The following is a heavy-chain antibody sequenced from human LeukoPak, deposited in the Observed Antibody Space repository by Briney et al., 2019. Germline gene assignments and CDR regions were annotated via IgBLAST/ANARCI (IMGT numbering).Heavy chain of an antibody. CDR2: IYTSGST. CDR3: AREPAPEHAFDI. V-gene: IGHV4-38-2*02. CDR1: GYSISSGYY. Sequence: SETLSLTCSVSGYSISSGYYWGWIRQPPGKGLEWIGRIYTSGSTNYNPSLKSRVTISVDTSKNQFSLKLSSVTAADTAVYYCAREPAPEHAFDIWGQGTMVTVSS. J-gene: IGHJ3*02.